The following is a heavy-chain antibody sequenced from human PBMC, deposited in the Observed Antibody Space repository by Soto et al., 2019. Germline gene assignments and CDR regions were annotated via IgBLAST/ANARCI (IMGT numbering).Heavy chain of an antibody. J-gene: IGHJ4*02. D-gene: IGHD3-3*01. Sequence: ASVKVSCKSSGYRITTYYIHWLRQAPGQAPEWLGLVRPSGGSRGFAQSFRDRLSLTRDTSTTTDYMELIGLTFQDTAAYYCARAGSTRSWSESHFGSWGQGSLVTVSS. CDR3: ARAGSTRSWSESHFGS. V-gene: IGHV1-46*01. CDR1: GYRITTYY. CDR2: VRPSGGSR.